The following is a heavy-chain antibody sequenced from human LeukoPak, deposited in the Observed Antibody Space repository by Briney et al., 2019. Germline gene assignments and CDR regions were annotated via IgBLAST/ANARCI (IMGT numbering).Heavy chain of an antibody. D-gene: IGHD6-19*01. Sequence: SETLSLTCTVSGGSISSSSYYWSWIRQPPGKGLEWIGEINHSGSTNYNPSLKSRVTISVDTSKNQFSLKLSSVTAADTAVYYCARLIAVAGRDDYWGQGTLVTVSS. CDR1: GGSISSSSYY. J-gene: IGHJ4*02. V-gene: IGHV4-39*07. CDR3: ARLIAVAGRDDY. CDR2: INHSGST.